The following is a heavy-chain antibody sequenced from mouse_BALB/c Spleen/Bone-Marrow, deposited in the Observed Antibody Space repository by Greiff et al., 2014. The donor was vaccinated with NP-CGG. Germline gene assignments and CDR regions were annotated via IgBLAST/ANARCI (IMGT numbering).Heavy chain of an antibody. Sequence: VQLQQPGAELVKPGASVKLSCTASGFNIKGTYIHWVKQRPEQGLEWIGRIDPANGNTKYDPKFQGKATITADTSSNTAYLQLSSLTSEDTAVYYCARDDSWGFAYWGQGTLVTVSA. D-gene: IGHD2-4*01. V-gene: IGHV14-3*02. J-gene: IGHJ3*01. CDR2: IDPANGNT. CDR3: ARDDSWGFAY. CDR1: GFNIKGTY.